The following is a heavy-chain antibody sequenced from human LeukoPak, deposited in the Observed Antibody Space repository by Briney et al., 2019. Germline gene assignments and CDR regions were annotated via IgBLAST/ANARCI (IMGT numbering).Heavy chain of an antibody. J-gene: IGHJ4*02. Sequence: GGSLRLACAASGFTFSDYYMSWIRQAPGKGLEWVSYISSSGSTIYYADSVKGRFTISRDNAKNSLYLQMNSLRAEDTAVYYCARTDFWSGSALDYWGQGTLVTVSS. CDR2: ISSSGSTI. D-gene: IGHD3-3*01. V-gene: IGHV3-11*01. CDR3: ARTDFWSGSALDY. CDR1: GFTFSDYY.